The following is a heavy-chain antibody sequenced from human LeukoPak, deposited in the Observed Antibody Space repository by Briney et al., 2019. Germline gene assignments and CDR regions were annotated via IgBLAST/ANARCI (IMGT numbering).Heavy chain of an antibody. V-gene: IGHV1-69*04. CDR2: VIPILTIS. CDR1: GGTFSTYA. Sequence: SVKVSCKASGGTFSTYAITWVRQAPGQGLGWMGRVIPILTISNYAQIFQDRVTITADKSTSTAYMELSSLRSEDTAVYYCARRINIPVAVYYDYWGQGTRVIVSS. CDR3: ARRINIPVAVYYDY. D-gene: IGHD6-19*01. J-gene: IGHJ4*02.